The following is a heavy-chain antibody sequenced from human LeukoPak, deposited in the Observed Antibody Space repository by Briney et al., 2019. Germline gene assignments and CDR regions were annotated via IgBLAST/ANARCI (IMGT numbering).Heavy chain of an antibody. J-gene: IGHJ4*02. Sequence: VASVKVSCKPSRYTFTDSYIHWVRQAPGVGLQWMGWISPNNGDTKYAEDFQDRVTMTRDTSINTAYMELTGLTPDDTAVYYCVRSPIGASAYWGRGTLVTVSS. V-gene: IGHV1-2*02. CDR3: VRSPIGASAY. D-gene: IGHD3-10*01. CDR2: ISPNNGDT. CDR1: RYTFTDSY.